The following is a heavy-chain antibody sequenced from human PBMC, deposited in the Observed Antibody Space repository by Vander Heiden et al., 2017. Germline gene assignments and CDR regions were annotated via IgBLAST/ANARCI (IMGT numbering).Heavy chain of an antibody. V-gene: IGHV3-23*01. CDR1: GLTFSNYA. CDR2: ISDSAGTT. CDR3: AKEALLAGRPFDP. D-gene: IGHD2-15*01. Sequence: EVQLLESGGGLVQPGGALRLSCEASGLTFSNYAMSWVRQAPGKGLEWVSAISDSAGTTYYADSVKGRFTISRDNSKNTLYLQVNSLRAEDTAVYYCAKEALLAGRPFDPWGQGTLVTVSS. J-gene: IGHJ5*02.